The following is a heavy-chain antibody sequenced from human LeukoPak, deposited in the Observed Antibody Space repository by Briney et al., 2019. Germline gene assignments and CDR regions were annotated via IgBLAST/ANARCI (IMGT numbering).Heavy chain of an antibody. CDR3: ARGKQWLPSGFDP. Sequence: ASVKVSCMASGYTFTIYAMHWVPEAPGQRLEWMGWINAGNGNTKYSQKFQARVTITRDASASTAYMELSSLRSEDTAVYYCARGKQWLPSGFDPWGQGTLVTVSS. V-gene: IGHV1-3*01. CDR2: INAGNGNT. CDR1: GYTFTIYA. D-gene: IGHD6-19*01. J-gene: IGHJ5*02.